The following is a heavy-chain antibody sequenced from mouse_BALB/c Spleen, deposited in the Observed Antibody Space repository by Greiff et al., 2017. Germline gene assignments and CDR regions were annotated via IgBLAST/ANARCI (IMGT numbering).Heavy chain of an antibody. Sequence: EVKLVESGGGLVKPGGSLKLSCAASGFTFSSYAMSWVRQTPEKRLEWVASISSGGSTYYPDSVKGRFTISRDNARNILYLQMSSLMSEDTAMYYCAREGGLLRLRGAMDYWGQGTSVTVSS. CDR3: AREGGLLRLRGAMDY. J-gene: IGHJ4*01. V-gene: IGHV5-6-5*01. D-gene: IGHD1-2*01. CDR2: ISSGGST. CDR1: GFTFSSYA.